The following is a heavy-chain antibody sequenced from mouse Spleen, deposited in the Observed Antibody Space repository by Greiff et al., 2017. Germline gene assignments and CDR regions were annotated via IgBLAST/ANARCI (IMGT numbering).Heavy chain of an antibody. Sequence: QVQLQQSGAELVRPGTSVKVSCKASGYAFTNYLIEWVKQRPGQGLEWIGVINPGSGGTNYNEKFKGKATLTADKSSSTAYMQLSSLTSEDSAVYFCARSMITGWYFDVWGAGTTVTVSS. V-gene: IGHV1-54*01. J-gene: IGHJ1*01. D-gene: IGHD2-4*01. CDR3: ARSMITGWYFDV. CDR2: INPGSGGT. CDR1: GYAFTNYL.